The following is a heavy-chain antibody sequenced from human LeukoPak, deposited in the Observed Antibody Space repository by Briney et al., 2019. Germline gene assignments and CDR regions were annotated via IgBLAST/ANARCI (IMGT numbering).Heavy chain of an antibody. D-gene: IGHD3-22*01. Sequence: ASVKVSCKASGYTFTSYDINWVRQATGQGLDWMGWMNPNSGNTGYAQKFQGRVTMTRNTSISTAYMELSSLRSEDTAVYYCARGSNYYDSSGYYSNWFDPWGQGTLVTVSS. J-gene: IGHJ5*02. CDR3: ARGSNYYDSSGYYSNWFDP. V-gene: IGHV1-8*01. CDR1: GYTFTSYD. CDR2: MNPNSGNT.